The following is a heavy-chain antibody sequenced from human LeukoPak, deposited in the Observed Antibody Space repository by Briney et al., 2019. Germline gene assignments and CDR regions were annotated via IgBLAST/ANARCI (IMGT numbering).Heavy chain of an antibody. Sequence: GGSLRLSCAASGFTFGSYAMSWVRQAPGKGLEWVSDINGSGGSTYYTDSVKGRFTISRDNSKNTLYLQMNSLRAEDTAVYYCAKEQNPGIAVAGGFDYWGQGTLVTVSS. CDR2: INGSGGST. V-gene: IGHV3-23*01. CDR1: GFTFGSYA. CDR3: AKEQNPGIAVAGGFDY. D-gene: IGHD6-19*01. J-gene: IGHJ4*02.